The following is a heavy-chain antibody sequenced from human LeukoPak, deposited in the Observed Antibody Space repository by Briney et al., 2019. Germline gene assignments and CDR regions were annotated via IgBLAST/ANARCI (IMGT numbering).Heavy chain of an antibody. CDR3: ALGITAAGYYYYYIDV. D-gene: IGHD6-13*01. CDR2: INSDGSST. V-gene: IGHV3-74*01. Sequence: GGSLRLSCAASGFTFSSYWMHWVRQAPGKGLVWVSRINSDGSSTSYADSVKGRFTISRDNAKNSLYLQMNSLRAEDTAVYYCALGITAAGYYYYYIDVWGKGTTVTVSS. CDR1: GFTFSSYW. J-gene: IGHJ6*03.